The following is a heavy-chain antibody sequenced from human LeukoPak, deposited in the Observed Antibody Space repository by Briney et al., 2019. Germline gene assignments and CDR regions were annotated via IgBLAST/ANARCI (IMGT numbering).Heavy chain of an antibody. CDR1: GFTFSSYA. V-gene: IGHV3-23*01. CDR2: ISGSGGST. CDR3: AKNLQGGSSWHFILDY. D-gene: IGHD6-13*01. Sequence: GGSLRLSCAASGFTFSSYAMSWVRQAPGKGLEWVSAISGSGGSTYYADSVKGRFTISRDNSKNTLYLQMNSLRAEDTAVYYCAKNLQGGSSWHFILDYWGQGTLVTVSS. J-gene: IGHJ4*02.